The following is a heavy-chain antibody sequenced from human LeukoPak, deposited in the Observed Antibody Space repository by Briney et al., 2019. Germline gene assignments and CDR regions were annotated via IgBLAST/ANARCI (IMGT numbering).Heavy chain of an antibody. CDR3: ARDFHRYCSSTSCYPIPFDY. V-gene: IGHV3-7*01. CDR1: GFTFSSYW. Sequence: PGGSLRLSCAASGFTFSSYWMSWVRQAPGKGLEWVANIKQDGSEKYYVDSVKGRFTISRDNAKTSLYLQMNSLRAEDTAVYYCARDFHRYCSSTSCYPIPFDYWGQGTLVTVSS. CDR2: IKQDGSEK. J-gene: IGHJ4*02. D-gene: IGHD2-2*01.